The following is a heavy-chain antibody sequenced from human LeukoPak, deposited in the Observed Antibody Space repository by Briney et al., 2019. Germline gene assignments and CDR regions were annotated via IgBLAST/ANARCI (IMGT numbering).Heavy chain of an antibody. CDR2: IYSGGST. V-gene: IGHV3-66*01. J-gene: IGHJ4*02. D-gene: IGHD4-17*01. CDR3: ASSTYGDYFDY. CDR1: GFTVRSNY. Sequence: PGGSLRLSCAASGFTVRSNYVSWVRQAPGKGLEWVSVIYSGGSTYCADSVKGRFTISRDNSKNTLYLQMNSLRAEDTAVYYCASSTYGDYFDYWGQGTLVTVSS.